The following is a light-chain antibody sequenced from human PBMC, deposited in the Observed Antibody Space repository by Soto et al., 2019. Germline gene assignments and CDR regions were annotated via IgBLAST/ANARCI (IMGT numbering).Light chain of an antibody. CDR1: SSDVGGYNH. CDR2: EVR. CDR3: SSYGGNNNVV. J-gene: IGLJ3*02. V-gene: IGLV2-14*01. Sequence: QSALTQPASVSGSPGQSITISCTGTSSDVGGYNHVSWYQQHPGKAPKLIIYEVRNRPSGVSNRLSGSKSGNTASLTISGLQADDEADYYCSSYGGNNNVVFGGGTKLTVL.